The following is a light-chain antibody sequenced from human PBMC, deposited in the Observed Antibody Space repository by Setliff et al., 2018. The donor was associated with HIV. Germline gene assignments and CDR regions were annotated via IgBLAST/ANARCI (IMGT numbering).Light chain of an antibody. CDR1: SSDVGTYNF. Sequence: SALTQPASVSGSPGQSITISCTGTSSDVGTYNFVSWYQQHPGKGPKLMIYDVSNRPSEVSNRFSGSKSGNTASLTISGLQAADEADYYCSSYTSSTPLYVFGTGTKVTVL. J-gene: IGLJ1*01. CDR2: DVS. CDR3: SSYTSSTPLYV. V-gene: IGLV2-14*03.